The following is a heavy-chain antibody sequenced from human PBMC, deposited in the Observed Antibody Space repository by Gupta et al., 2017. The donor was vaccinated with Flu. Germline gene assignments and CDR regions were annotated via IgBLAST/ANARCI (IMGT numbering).Heavy chain of an antibody. D-gene: IGHD6-19*01. CDR2: IYYSGSS. CDR1: GGSISSGGYY. V-gene: IGHV4-31*03. Sequence: QVQLQESGPGLVKPSQTLSLTCTVSGGSISSGGYYWSWIRQHPGKGLEWIGYIYYSGSSYHNPSLRSRVTISVDTSKNQFSLKLNSVTAADTAVYYCARGGITVAGTSLDYWGQGTLVTVSS. CDR3: ARGGITVAGTSLDY. J-gene: IGHJ4*02.